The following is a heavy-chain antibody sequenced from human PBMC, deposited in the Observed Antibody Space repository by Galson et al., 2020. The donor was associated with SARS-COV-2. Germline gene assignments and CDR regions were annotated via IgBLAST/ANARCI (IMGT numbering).Heavy chain of an antibody. CDR3: ARRASDPPGDYYYYYMDV. D-gene: IGHD1-26*01. V-gene: IGHV4-39*01. J-gene: IGHJ6*03. Sequence: SETLSLTCTVSGGSIRSSSYYWGWIRQPPGKGLEWIGSIHYSGRTYYNPSLKSRVTISVDTSKNQFSLKLSSVTAADTAVYYCARRASDPPGDYYYYYMDVWGKGTTVTV. CDR1: GGSIRSSSYY. CDR2: IHYSGRT.